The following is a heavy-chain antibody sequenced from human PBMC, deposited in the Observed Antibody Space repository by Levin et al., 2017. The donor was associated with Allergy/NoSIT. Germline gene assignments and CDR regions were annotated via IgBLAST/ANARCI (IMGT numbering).Heavy chain of an antibody. V-gene: IGHV3-11*05. CDR1: GFTFSDYY. J-gene: IGHJ4*02. Sequence: SCAASGFTFSDYYMSWIRQAPGKGLEWVSYISSGSSDTNYADSVKGRFTISRDNAKNSLYLQMNSLRAEDTAVYYCARAVRGESGYDFFDYWGQGTLVTVSS. CDR2: ISSGSSDT. CDR3: ARAVRGESGYDFFDY. D-gene: IGHD5-12*01.